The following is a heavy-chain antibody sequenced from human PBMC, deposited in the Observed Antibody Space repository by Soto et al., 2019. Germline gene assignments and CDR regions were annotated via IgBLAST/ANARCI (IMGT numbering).Heavy chain of an antibody. Sequence: EVQLLESGGGLVQPGGSLRLSCAASGFTFSSYAMSWVRQAPGKGLEWVSAISGSGGSTYYADSVKGRFTISRDNSKNVLYLQMNSMRAEDTAVYYCAKDMWVRGGGSFDYWGQGTLVTVSS. J-gene: IGHJ4*02. CDR2: ISGSGGST. V-gene: IGHV3-23*01. CDR3: AKDMWVRGGGSFDY. CDR1: GFTFSSYA. D-gene: IGHD3-10*01.